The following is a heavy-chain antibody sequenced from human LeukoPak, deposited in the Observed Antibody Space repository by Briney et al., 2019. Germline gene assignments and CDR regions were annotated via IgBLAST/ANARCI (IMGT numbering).Heavy chain of an antibody. D-gene: IGHD6-13*01. CDR3: ARSTKQQRTFDY. CDR1: GFTFSTSG. CDR2: ISSSSSYI. Sequence: GGSLRLSCAASGFTFSTSGMHWVRQAPGKGLEWVSSISSSSSYIYYADSVKGRFTISRDNAKNSLYLQMNSLRAEDTAVYYCARSTKQQRTFDYWGQGTLVTVSS. V-gene: IGHV3-21*01. J-gene: IGHJ4*02.